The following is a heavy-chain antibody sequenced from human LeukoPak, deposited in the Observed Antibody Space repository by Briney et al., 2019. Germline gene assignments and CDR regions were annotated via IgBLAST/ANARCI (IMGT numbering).Heavy chain of an antibody. CDR3: ARQRPMIVVDTFDY. J-gene: IGHJ4*02. D-gene: IGHD3-22*01. CDR1: GGSISSSNW. CDR2: IYYSGST. Sequence: SETLSLTCTVSGGSISSSNWWSWVRQPPGKGLEWIGSIYYSGSTYYNPSLKSRVTISVDTSKNQFSLKLSSVTAADTAVYYCARQRPMIVVDTFDYWGQGTLVTVSS. V-gene: IGHV4-39*01.